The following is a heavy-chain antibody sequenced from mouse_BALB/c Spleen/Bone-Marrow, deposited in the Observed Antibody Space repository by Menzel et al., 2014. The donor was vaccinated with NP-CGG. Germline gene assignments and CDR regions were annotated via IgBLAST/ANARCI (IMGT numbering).Heavy chain of an antibody. J-gene: IGHJ1*01. CDR2: INPSSGYT. V-gene: IGHV1-7*01. CDR1: GYTFTDYW. Sequence: VQLQESGAELAKPGALVKMSCKASGYTFTDYWMHWVKQRPGQGLEWIGYINPSSGYTEYNQKFKDKATLTADKSSSTAYMQLNILTSEDSAVYYCARRYGSLWYFDVWGAGTTVTVSS. D-gene: IGHD1-1*01. CDR3: ARRYGSLWYFDV.